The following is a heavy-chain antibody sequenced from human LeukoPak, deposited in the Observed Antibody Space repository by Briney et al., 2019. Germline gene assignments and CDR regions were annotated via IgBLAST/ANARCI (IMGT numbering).Heavy chain of an antibody. J-gene: IGHJ4*02. CDR2: ISGSGGST. CDR3: ARDSPEGYYFDY. Sequence: GGSLRLSCAASGFTFSSYAMSWVRQAPGKGLEWVSTISGSGGSTYYADSVKGRFTISRDNAKNSLYLQMNSLRAEDTALYYCARDSPEGYYFDYWGQGTLVTVSS. CDR1: GFTFSSYA. D-gene: IGHD1-14*01. V-gene: IGHV3-23*01.